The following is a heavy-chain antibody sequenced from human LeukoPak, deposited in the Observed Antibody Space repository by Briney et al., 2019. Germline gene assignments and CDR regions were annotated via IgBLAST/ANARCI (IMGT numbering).Heavy chain of an antibody. CDR1: GFTFSNFD. CDR3: AKDRGREIVRDNYFDP. D-gene: IGHD3-10*01. CDR2: ISRDGSKQ. V-gene: IGHV3-30*18. J-gene: IGHJ5*02. Sequence: GGSLRLSCAASGFTFSNFDIHWLRQTPGKGLEWVAVISRDGSKQSFADSVKGRFTISRDNPKNTLYMNMSSLRTEDTAVYYCAKDRGREIVRDNYFDPWGQGTQVIVSS.